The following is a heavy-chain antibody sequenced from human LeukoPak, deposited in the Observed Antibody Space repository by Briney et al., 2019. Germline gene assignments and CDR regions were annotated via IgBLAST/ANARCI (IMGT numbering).Heavy chain of an antibody. V-gene: IGHV1-58*02. CDR2: IVVGSGNT. D-gene: IGHD3-3*01. CDR3: ATFRAHNYDFWSGYLDY. Sequence: ASVKVSCKASGFTFTSSAMQWVRQARGQRLEWIGWIVVGSGNTNYAQKFQERVTITRDMSTSTAYMELSSLRSEDTAVYYCATFRAHNYDFWSGYLDYWGQGTLVTVSS. CDR1: GFTFTSSA. J-gene: IGHJ4*02.